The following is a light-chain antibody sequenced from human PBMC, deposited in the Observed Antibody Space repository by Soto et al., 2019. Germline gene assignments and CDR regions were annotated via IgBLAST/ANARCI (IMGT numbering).Light chain of an antibody. V-gene: IGKV3-20*01. CDR2: GAS. Sequence: EIVLTQSPGTLSLSPGERATLSCRASQSVSSSYLAWYQQKPDQAPRLLIYGASGSATGIPDRFSGSGSGTDFTLTISSLEPEDFAVYYCQQYSSSPGLTFGEGTRLEIK. CDR1: QSVSSSY. CDR3: QQYSSSPGLT. J-gene: IGKJ5*01.